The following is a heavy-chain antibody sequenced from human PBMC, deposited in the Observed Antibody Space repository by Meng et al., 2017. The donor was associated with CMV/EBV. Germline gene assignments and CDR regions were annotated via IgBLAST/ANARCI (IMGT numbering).Heavy chain of an antibody. Sequence: EVQLWGSGGGLVQPGGSLRLSCAASVFTVSSNYMSWVRQAPGKGLEWVSVIYSGGSTYYADSVKGRFTISRGNSKNTLYLQMNSLRAEDTAVYYCASYSSGWYIQHWGQGTLVTVSS. CDR2: IYSGGST. CDR1: VFTVSSNY. D-gene: IGHD6-19*01. V-gene: IGHV3-66*01. J-gene: IGHJ1*01. CDR3: ASYSSGWYIQH.